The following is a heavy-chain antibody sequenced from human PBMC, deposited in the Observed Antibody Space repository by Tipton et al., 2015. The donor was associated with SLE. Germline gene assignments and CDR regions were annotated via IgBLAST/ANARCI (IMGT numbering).Heavy chain of an antibody. V-gene: IGHV4-30-2*01. Sequence: LRLSCAVSGGSISSGRYSWNWIRQPPGKGLEWIGYIYHSGSTYYNPSLKSRVTIPVDRSKNQFSLKLSSVTAADTAVYYCARGGSVPGTRHWFDPWGQGTLVTVSS. D-gene: IGHD6-19*01. CDR1: GGSISSGRYS. CDR3: ARGGSVPGTRHWFDP. J-gene: IGHJ5*02. CDR2: IYHSGST.